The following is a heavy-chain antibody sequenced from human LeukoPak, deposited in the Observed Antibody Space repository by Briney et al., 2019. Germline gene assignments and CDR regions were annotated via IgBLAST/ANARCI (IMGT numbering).Heavy chain of an antibody. V-gene: IGHV3-30*18. CDR3: AKGRDSRDFDY. CDR2: ISYDGSNK. Sequence: GVSLRPSCAASGFTFSSYGMHWVRQAPGKGLEWVAVISYDGSNKYYADSVKGRFTIARDNSKNTLYLQMNSLRAEDTAVYYCAKGRDSRDFDYWGQGTLVTVSS. J-gene: IGHJ4*02. CDR1: GFTFSSYG. D-gene: IGHD6-13*01.